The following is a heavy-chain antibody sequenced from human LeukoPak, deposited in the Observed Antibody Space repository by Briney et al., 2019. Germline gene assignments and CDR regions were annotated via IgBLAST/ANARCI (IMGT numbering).Heavy chain of an antibody. Sequence: GGSLRLSCAASGSTFSSYAMSWVRQAPGKGLEWVSAISGSGGSTYYADSVKGRFTISRDNSKNTLYLQMNSLRAEDMAVYYCAKVNGGWLHYAEVDYWGQGTLVTVSS. CDR2: ISGSGGST. J-gene: IGHJ4*02. V-gene: IGHV3-23*01. CDR1: GSTFSSYA. CDR3: AKVNGGWLHYAEVDY. D-gene: IGHD5-12*01.